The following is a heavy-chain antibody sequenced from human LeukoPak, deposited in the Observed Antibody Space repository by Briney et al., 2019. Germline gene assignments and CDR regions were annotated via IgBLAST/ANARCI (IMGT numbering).Heavy chain of an antibody. CDR2: IIPIFGTA. D-gene: IGHD3-22*01. Sequence: SVKVSCKASGGTFSSYAISWVRQAPGQGLEWMGGIIPIFGTANYAQKFQGRVTITTDESTSTAYMELSSLRSEDTAVYYCANMDYYDSSGPGYYMDVWGKGTTVTVSS. CDR3: ANMDYYDSSGPGYYMDV. J-gene: IGHJ6*03. CDR1: GGTFSSYA. V-gene: IGHV1-69*05.